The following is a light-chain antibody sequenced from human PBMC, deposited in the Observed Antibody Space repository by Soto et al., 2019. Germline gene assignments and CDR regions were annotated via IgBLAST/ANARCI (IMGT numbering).Light chain of an antibody. CDR3: QQLHSYPLT. J-gene: IGKJ4*01. CDR2: AAS. V-gene: IGKV1-9*01. CDR1: QGINNY. Sequence: DIQLTQSPSFLSASVRDRVIITCRASQGINNYLAWYQKKPGTAPKLLIYAASTLQNGVPSRFSGSGSGTEFTLTISSLQPEDFATYYCQQLHSYPLTFGGGNEVEIK.